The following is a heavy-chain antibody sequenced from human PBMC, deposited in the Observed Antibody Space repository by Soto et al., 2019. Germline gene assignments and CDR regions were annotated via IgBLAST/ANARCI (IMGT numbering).Heavy chain of an antibody. V-gene: IGHV3-23*01. J-gene: IGHJ6*04. CDR1: GLTFSSYA. D-gene: IGHD1-26*01. CDR2: ISGSVGIT. Sequence: WGSLRLSCAASGLTFSSYAMSWVRQAPGKGLEWVSAISGSVGITYYADSVKGRFTISRDNSKNTLYLQMNSLRAEDTAVHYCAKDSWDSRSSRGMDIWGKGNTVTVSS. CDR3: AKDSWDSRSSRGMDI.